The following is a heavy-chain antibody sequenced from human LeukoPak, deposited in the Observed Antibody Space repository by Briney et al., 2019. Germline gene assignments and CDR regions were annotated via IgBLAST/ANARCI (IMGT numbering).Heavy chain of an antibody. Sequence: SETLSLTCAVSGYSISSGYCWGWIRQPPGKGLEWIGSIYHSGSTYYNPSLKSRVTISVDTSKNQFSLKLSSVTAADTAVYYCARLASAIHWFDPWGQGTLVTVSS. CDR1: GYSISSGYC. V-gene: IGHV4-38-2*01. D-gene: IGHD2-2*02. CDR2: IYHSGST. J-gene: IGHJ5*02. CDR3: ARLASAIHWFDP.